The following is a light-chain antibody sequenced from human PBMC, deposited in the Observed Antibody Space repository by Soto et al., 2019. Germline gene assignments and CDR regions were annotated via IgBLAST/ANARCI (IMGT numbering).Light chain of an antibody. CDR1: QSVSSN. Sequence: DIVMTQSPGALSVSPGERATLSCRASQSVSSNLAWYQQKPGQAPRLLISDASTRATGIPARFSGSGSGTEFTLTVSSLQSEDVAVYYCQQYIKWPITFGQGTRLEI. CDR2: DAS. CDR3: QQYIKWPIT. J-gene: IGKJ5*01. V-gene: IGKV3-15*01.